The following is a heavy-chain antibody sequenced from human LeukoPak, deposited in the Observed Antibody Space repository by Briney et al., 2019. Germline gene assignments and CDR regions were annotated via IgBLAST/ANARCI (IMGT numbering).Heavy chain of an antibody. CDR2: INPNSGGT. J-gene: IGHJ4*02. CDR3: ARASPITIFGVVADY. V-gene: IGHV1-2*02. D-gene: IGHD3-3*01. CDR1: GYIFTSYG. Sequence: ASVKVSCKASGYIFTSYGISWVRQAPGQRLEWMGWINPNSGGTNYAQKFQGRVTMTRDTSISTAYMELSRLRSDDTAVYYCARASPITIFGVVADYWGQGTLVTVSS.